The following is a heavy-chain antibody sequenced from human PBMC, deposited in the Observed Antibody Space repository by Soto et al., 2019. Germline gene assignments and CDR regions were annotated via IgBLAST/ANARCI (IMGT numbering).Heavy chain of an antibody. CDR2: VTRSGGDI. Sequence: PGGSLRLSCAASGFTFSNHWMTWVRQAPGKGLEWVSSVTRSGGDIYYGDSVKGRFTISRDNAKNSLFLQMNSLRAEDTAVYFCARIQSWGFDYWGQGTLVTVSS. CDR3: ARIQSWGFDY. J-gene: IGHJ4*02. CDR1: GFTFSNHW. D-gene: IGHD3-16*01. V-gene: IGHV3-21*04.